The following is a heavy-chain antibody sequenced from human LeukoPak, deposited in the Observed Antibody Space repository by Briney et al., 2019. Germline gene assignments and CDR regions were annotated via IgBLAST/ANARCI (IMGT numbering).Heavy chain of an antibody. D-gene: IGHD3-10*01. CDR2: INHSGST. J-gene: IGHJ4*02. Sequence: SSETLSLTCAVYGGSFSGYYWSWIRQPPGKGLEWIGEINHSGSTNYNPSLKSRVTISVDTSKNQFSLKLSSVTAADTAVYYCARPFRPGYYGSGSYYHFDYWGQGTLVTVSS. CDR3: ARPFRPGYYGSGSYYHFDY. V-gene: IGHV4-34*01. CDR1: GGSFSGYY.